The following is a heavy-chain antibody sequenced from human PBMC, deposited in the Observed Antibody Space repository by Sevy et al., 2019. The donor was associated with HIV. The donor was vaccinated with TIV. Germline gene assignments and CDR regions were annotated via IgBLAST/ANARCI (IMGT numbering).Heavy chain of an antibody. Sequence: GESLKSSCKGSGYSFATYWIAWVRQMPGKGLEWMGIIYPDDSDTRYSPSFQGQVTISADKSISTAYLQWSTLKAYDTAKYYCARGARGTLPSFYYYTLNVWGQGTTVTVSS. CDR1: GYSFATYW. D-gene: IGHD1-1*01. CDR2: IYPDDSDT. CDR3: ARGARGTLPSFYYYTLNV. J-gene: IGHJ6*02. V-gene: IGHV5-51*01.